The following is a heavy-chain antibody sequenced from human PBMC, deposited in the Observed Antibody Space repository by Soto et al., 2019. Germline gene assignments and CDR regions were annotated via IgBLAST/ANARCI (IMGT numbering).Heavy chain of an antibody. D-gene: IGHD5-18*01. CDR1: GFTFSSYA. CDR2: ISGSGGST. J-gene: IGHJ6*02. V-gene: IGHV3-23*01. Sequence: EVQLLESGGGLVQPGGSLRLSCAASGFTFSSYAMSWVRQAPGKGLEWVSAISGSGGSTYYADSVKGRFTISRDNSKNTLYLQMNSLRAEDTAVYYCATEGIQLWSRTYYYYGMDVRGQGTTVTVSS. CDR3: ATEGIQLWSRTYYYYGMDV.